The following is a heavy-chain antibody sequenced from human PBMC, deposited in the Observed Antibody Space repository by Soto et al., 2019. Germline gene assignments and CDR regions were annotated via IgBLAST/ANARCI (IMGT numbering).Heavy chain of an antibody. CDR2: IHHSGST. CDR3: ARDQGSHPGD. CDR1: GVCISSDNW. D-gene: IGHD6-13*01. Sequence: QVQLQESGPGLVRPSGTVSLTCAVSGVCISSDNWWSWVRQPPGKGLEWIGEIHHSGSTNYNPSLKSRVTMSVVPSKDLFSLTMNSVTAAGTAFYYCARDQGSHPGDWGQGTLVSVSS. J-gene: IGHJ4*02. V-gene: IGHV4-4*02.